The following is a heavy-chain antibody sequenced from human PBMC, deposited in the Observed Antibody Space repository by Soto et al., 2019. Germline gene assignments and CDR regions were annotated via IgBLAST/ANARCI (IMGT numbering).Heavy chain of an antibody. CDR3: ARDKAYGDYDSWIIIPYGMDV. J-gene: IGHJ6*02. CDR1: GFTFSSYS. CDR2: ISSSSSYI. Sequence: GGSLRLSCAASGFTFSSYSMNWVRQAPGKGLEWVSSISSSSSYIYYADSVKGRFTISRDNAKNSLYLQMNSLRAEDTAVYYCARDKAYGDYDSWIIIPYGMDVWGQGTTVTVSS. D-gene: IGHD4-17*01. V-gene: IGHV3-21*01.